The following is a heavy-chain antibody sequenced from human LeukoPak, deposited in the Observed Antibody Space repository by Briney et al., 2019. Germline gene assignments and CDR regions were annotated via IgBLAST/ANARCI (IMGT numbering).Heavy chain of an antibody. CDR2: MNPNSGNT. CDR1: GYTFTSYD. V-gene: IGHV1-8*01. Sequence: ASVKVSCKASGYTFTSYDINWVRQATGQGLEWMGWMNPNSGNTGYAQKFQGRVTMTRNTSISTAYMELSSLRSEDTAVYYCARDGGRYCSSTSCYPDYWGQGTLVTVSS. J-gene: IGHJ4*02. CDR3: ARDGGRYCSSTSCYPDY. D-gene: IGHD2-2*01.